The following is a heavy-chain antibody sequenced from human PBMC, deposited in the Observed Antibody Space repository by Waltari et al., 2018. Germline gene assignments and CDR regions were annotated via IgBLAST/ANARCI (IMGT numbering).Heavy chain of an antibody. D-gene: IGHD3-16*01. CDR3: ATGPASFYMIERNAFDI. Sequence: QVQLVQSGAEVKKPGASVKVSCKVSGYTLTELSMPWVRQAPGQGLEWMGGFDPEDGETIYAQKFQGRVTMTEDTSTDTAYMELSSLRSEDTAVYYCATGPASFYMIERNAFDIWGQGTMVTVSS. CDR1: GYTLTELS. J-gene: IGHJ3*02. CDR2: FDPEDGET. V-gene: IGHV1-24*01.